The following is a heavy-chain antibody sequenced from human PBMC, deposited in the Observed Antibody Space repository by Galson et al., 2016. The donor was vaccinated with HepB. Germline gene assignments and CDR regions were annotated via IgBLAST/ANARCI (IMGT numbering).Heavy chain of an antibody. V-gene: IGHV3-9*01. CDR1: GFTFDDYA. Sequence: SLRLSCAASGFTFDDYAMHWVRHVPGKGLQWVSGITWNSYNIDYADSVKGRFTISRDNARNSLYLQMNSLRPEDTALYYCARDVGGTYSSWFDAWGQGTLVTVSS. CDR2: ITWNSYNI. J-gene: IGHJ5*02. CDR3: ARDVGGTYSSWFDA. D-gene: IGHD3-10*01.